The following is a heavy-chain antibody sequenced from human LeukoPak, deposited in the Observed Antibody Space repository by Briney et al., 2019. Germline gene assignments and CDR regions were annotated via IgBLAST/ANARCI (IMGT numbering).Heavy chain of an antibody. J-gene: IGHJ5*02. CDR3: ARAMAGRMVWFDP. D-gene: IGHD6-19*01. CDR1: GGSISSSSYY. V-gene: IGHV4-39*01. CDR2: IYYSGST. Sequence: MASETLSLTCTVSGGSISSSSYYWGWFRQPPGKGLEWIGSIYYSGSTYYNPSLKSRVTISVDTSKNQFSLKLSSVTAADTAVYYCARAMAGRMVWFDPWGQGTLVTVSS.